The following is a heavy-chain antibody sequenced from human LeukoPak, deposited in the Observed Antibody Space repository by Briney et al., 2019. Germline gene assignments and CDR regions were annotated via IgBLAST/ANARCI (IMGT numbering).Heavy chain of an antibody. CDR1: GGSITGYY. CDR3: AREEFLHEIDSSGYFVY. CDR2: VYSSGVG. J-gene: IGHJ4*02. D-gene: IGHD3-22*01. Sequence: SETLSLTCTVSGGSITGYYWNWIRQPAGQGLEWLGRVYSSGVGNYNPSLTSRVTMSVVTSKNQFSLKLTSLTAADTAVYYCAREEFLHEIDSSGYFVYWGQGSLVTVSS. V-gene: IGHV4-4*07.